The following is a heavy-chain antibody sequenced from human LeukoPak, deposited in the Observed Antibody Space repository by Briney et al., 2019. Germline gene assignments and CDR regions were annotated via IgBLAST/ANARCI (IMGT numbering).Heavy chain of an antibody. Sequence: ASVKVSCKASGGTFSSYAISWVRQAPGQGLEWMGGIIPIFGTANYAQKFQGRVTITADESTSTAYMELSRLRSDDTAVYYCASIGGDCSSTSCYAEVVGYWGQGTLVTVSS. CDR3: ASIGGDCSSTSCYAEVVGY. CDR1: GGTFSSYA. CDR2: IIPIFGTA. J-gene: IGHJ4*02. D-gene: IGHD2-2*01. V-gene: IGHV1-69*13.